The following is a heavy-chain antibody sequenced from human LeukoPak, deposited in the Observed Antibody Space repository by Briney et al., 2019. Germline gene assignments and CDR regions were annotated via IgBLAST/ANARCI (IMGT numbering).Heavy chain of an antibody. D-gene: IGHD2-15*01. V-gene: IGHV3-33*01. CDR3: ARVGYCSGGSCYPDYYYFYGMDV. J-gene: IGHJ6*02. CDR2: IWYDGSNN. Sequence: GGSLRLSCAASGFTFSNYGMHWVRQAPGKGLEWVAVIWYDGSNNYYVDSVKGRFTISRDNSRTTLYLQMNSLRAEDTAVYYCARVGYCSGGSCYPDYYYFYGMDVWGQGTTVTVSS. CDR1: GFTFSNYG.